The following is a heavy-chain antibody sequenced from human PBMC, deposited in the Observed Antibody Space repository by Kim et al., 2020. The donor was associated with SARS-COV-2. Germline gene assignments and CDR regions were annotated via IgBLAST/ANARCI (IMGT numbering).Heavy chain of an antibody. CDR1: GGSISSSSYY. D-gene: IGHD6-25*01. CDR3: ARLRSTARPERPFDY. Sequence: SETLSLTCTVSGGSISSSSYYWGWIRQPPGKGLEWIGSIYYSGSTYYNPSLKSRVTISVDTSKNQFSLKLSSVTAADTAVYYCARLRSTARPERPFDYWGQGTLVTVSS. J-gene: IGHJ4*02. CDR2: IYYSGST. V-gene: IGHV4-39*01.